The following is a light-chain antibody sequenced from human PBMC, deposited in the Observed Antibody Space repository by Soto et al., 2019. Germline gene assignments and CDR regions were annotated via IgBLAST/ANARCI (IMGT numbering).Light chain of an antibody. V-gene: IGLV1-44*01. CDR3: SAWEDSLNGPV. CDR1: TSNIGSNS. J-gene: IGLJ3*02. Sequence: QPVLTQPPSASGTPEQRVTISCSGGTSNIGSNSVHWYQQLPGTAPQLLIHSDTQRPSGVPDRFSGSKSGTSASLAISGLQSEDEANYFCSAWEDSLNGPVFGGGTKLTVL. CDR2: SDT.